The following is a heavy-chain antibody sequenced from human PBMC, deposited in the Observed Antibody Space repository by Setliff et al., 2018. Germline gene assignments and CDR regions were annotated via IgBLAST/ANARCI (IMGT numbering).Heavy chain of an antibody. CDR3: ARTGTYRYFDY. J-gene: IGHJ4*02. CDR1: GGSISSGVYY. D-gene: IGHD1-1*01. V-gene: IGHV4-39*01. Sequence: SETLSLTCTVSGGSISSGVYYWAWIRQPPGKGLEWIGRIYYRGDTYYNASLKSRLTLSVDTSKNQVSLNLGSVTAADTAVYYCARTGTYRYFDYWGQGTQVTAPQ. CDR2: IYYRGDT.